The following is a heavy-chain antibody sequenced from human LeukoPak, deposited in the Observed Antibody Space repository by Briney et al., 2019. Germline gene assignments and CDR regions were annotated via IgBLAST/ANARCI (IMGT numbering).Heavy chain of an antibody. V-gene: IGHV1-46*01. CDR1: GYTFTSYY. CDR3: ARAALSGSYARVYYFDY. Sequence: RASVKVSCKASGYTFTSYYMHWVRQAPGQGLEWMGIINPSGGSTSYAQKFQGRVTMTRDTSTSTVYMELSSLRSEDTAVYYCARAALSGSYARVYYFDYWGQGTLVTVSS. J-gene: IGHJ4*02. CDR2: INPSGGST. D-gene: IGHD1-26*01.